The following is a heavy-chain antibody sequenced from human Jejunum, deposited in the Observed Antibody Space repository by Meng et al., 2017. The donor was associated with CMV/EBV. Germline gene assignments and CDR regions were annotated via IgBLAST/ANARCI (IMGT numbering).Heavy chain of an antibody. CDR1: GGSITTSAYY. Sequence: SGGSITTSAYYWAWIRQAPGKGLEWIAGVFYSGTTYYNPSLKSRVTMSVDTSRNQFSLNLYSMTAADTAVYYCARDHSVHGWHKGFDPWGQGTLVTVSS. CDR2: VFYSGTT. V-gene: IGHV4-39*07. J-gene: IGHJ5*02. CDR3: ARDHSVHGWHKGFDP. D-gene: IGHD5/OR15-5a*01.